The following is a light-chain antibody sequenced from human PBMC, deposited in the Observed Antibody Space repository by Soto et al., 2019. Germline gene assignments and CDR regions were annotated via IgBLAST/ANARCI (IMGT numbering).Light chain of an antibody. Sequence: DIQTTYSPSTISTSVWDRVAMTCRSIQTIRRYLHWYQQRPAESPKLLIFAASSLQSGVPSRFSGSGSGTDFTLTISTLQPGDFATYFCQQSYSLPITLGQGTGLEIK. J-gene: IGKJ5*01. V-gene: IGKV1-39*01. CDR3: QQSYSLPIT. CDR1: QTIRRY. CDR2: AAS.